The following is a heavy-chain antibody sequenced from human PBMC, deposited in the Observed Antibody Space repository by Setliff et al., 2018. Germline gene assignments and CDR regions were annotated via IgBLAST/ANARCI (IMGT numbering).Heavy chain of an antibody. Sequence: GGSLRLSCAASGFTVSTNYMTWVRQAPGKGLEWVGRIKSKTDGGTIDYAAPVKGRLTISRDDSKNTLYLQVNSLRSEDTAVYYCTTDSMFYFDSSGYHVLDYWGQGTLVTVSS. V-gene: IGHV3-15*01. CDR3: TTDSMFYFDSSGYHVLDY. J-gene: IGHJ4*02. D-gene: IGHD3-22*01. CDR1: GFTVSTNY. CDR2: IKSKTDGGTI.